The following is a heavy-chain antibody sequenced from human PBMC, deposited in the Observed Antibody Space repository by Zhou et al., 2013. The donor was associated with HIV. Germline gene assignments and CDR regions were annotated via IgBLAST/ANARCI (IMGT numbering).Heavy chain of an antibody. J-gene: IGHJ4*02. D-gene: IGHD3-9*01. CDR3: ARVLFDRSDY. CDR2: ISGNNAKT. CDR1: GYTFNSYG. Sequence: QVHLVQSGAEVKKPGSSVKVSCKASGYTFNSYGIIWVRQAPGQGLEWMGWISGNNAKTKYAQKFQGRVTMTTDTSTSTAYMEVRSLRSDDTAVYYCARVLFDRSDYWGQGTLVTVSS. V-gene: IGHV1-18*01.